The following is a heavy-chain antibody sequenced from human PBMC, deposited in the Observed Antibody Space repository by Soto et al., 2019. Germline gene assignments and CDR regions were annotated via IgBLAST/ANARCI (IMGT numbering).Heavy chain of an antibody. Sequence: EVQLVESGGGLVQPGGSLRLSCAASEFTFSGRSVHWVRQAPGKGLVWVSGIDKVGTDSTYADSVKGRFTSSSDNAKNTVYLQMNTLRVEDKVVYYCARGWFGPDVWGKGTTVTVSS. D-gene: IGHD3-10*01. CDR2: IDKVGTDS. CDR1: EFTFSGRS. V-gene: IGHV3-74*01. J-gene: IGHJ6*03. CDR3: ARGWFGPDV.